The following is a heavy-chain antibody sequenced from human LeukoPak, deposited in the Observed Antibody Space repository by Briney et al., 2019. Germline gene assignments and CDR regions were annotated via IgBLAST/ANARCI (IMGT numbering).Heavy chain of an antibody. J-gene: IGHJ4*02. CDR1: GFTFSRND. D-gene: IGHD2-2*01. CDR3: AGPMGPAAIFGFDY. Sequence: GGSLRLSCAASGFTFSRNDMHWVRQVTGKGLEWVSAIGTAGDTYYADSVKGRFTISRENAKNSVFLQMNTLRVGDTAVYYCAGPMGPAAIFGFDYWGQGTLVTVSS. CDR2: IGTAGDT. V-gene: IGHV3-13*01.